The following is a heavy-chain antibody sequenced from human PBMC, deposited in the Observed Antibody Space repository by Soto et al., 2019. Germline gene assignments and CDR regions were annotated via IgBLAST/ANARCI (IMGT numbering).Heavy chain of an antibody. CDR1: AYSFTSYW. Sequence: GESLKISCKGSAYSFTSYWISWVRQMPGKGLEWMGRIDPSDSYTNYSPSFQGHVTISADKSISTAYLQWSSLKASDTAMYYCARRAHYYDSSGYPAWGQGTLVTVSS. V-gene: IGHV5-10-1*01. D-gene: IGHD3-22*01. CDR2: IDPSDSYT. J-gene: IGHJ4*02. CDR3: ARRAHYYDSSGYPA.